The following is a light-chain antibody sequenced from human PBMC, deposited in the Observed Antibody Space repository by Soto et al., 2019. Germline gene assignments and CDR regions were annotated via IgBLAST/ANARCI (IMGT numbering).Light chain of an antibody. J-gene: IGKJ1*01. CDR3: MQALQSPPWT. Sequence: DIVMTQSPLSRPVTPGEPASISCRSSQSLLHSNGYNYLDWYLQRPGQSPQLLIYLGSTRASGVPDRFSGSGSGTDFTLIISRVEAEDVGVYYCMQALQSPPWTFGQGTKVDIK. V-gene: IGKV2-28*01. CDR2: LGS. CDR1: QSLLHSNGYNY.